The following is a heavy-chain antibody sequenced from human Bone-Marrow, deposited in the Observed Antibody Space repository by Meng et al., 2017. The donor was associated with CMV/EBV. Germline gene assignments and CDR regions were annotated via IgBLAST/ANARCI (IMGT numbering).Heavy chain of an antibody. V-gene: IGHV1-2*02. CDR1: GYTFSYYD. J-gene: IGHJ5*02. D-gene: IGHD3-3*01. CDR2: MNPNSGGT. CDR3: ARDGVLRFLEWDNWFDP. Sequence: VKVSCKASGYTFSYYDIIWVRQASGQGLEWVGWMNPNSGGTNYAQKFQGRVTMTRDTSISTAYMELSRLRSDDTAVYYCARDGVLRFLEWDNWFDPWGQGTLVTVSS.